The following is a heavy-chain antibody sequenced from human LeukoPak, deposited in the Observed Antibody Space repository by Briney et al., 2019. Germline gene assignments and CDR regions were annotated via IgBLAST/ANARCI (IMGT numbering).Heavy chain of an antibody. Sequence: GESLTLSCAASGFSFSNYNRNWVRQAPGKGLEWISYISGSSSSIYYADSVKGRFTFFRDNAKNSLYLQMNSLRAEDTAVYYCARSRLSSWYLDYWGQGTLVTVSS. CDR1: GFSFSNYN. D-gene: IGHD6-13*01. CDR3: ARSRLSSWYLDY. V-gene: IGHV3-48*04. J-gene: IGHJ4*02. CDR2: ISGSSSSI.